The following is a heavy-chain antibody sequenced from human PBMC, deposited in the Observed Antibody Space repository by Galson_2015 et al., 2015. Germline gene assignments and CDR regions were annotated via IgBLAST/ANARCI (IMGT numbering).Heavy chain of an antibody. CDR3: ALASTNFCYFDL. CDR2: IRGGVGSL. Sequence: SLRLSCAASGFTFSSYGMSWVRQAPGKGLEWVSYIRGGVGSLHYADSVKGRFTISRDNSKNTLYLQMNSLEAGDTAIYYCALASTNFCYFDLWGRGTLVTVSS. J-gene: IGHJ2*01. D-gene: IGHD4/OR15-4a*01. CDR1: GFTFSSYG. V-gene: IGHV3-23*01.